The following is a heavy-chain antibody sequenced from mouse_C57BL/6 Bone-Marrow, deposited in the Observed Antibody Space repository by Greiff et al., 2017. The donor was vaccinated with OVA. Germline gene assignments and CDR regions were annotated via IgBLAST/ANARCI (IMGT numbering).Heavy chain of an antibody. Sequence: EVKLQESGGGLVKPGGSLKLSCAASGFTFSSYAMSWVRQTPEKRLEWVATISDGGSYTYYPDNVKGRFTISRDNAKNNLYLQMSHLKSEDTAMYYCARDQGVTLDYWGQGTTLTVSS. V-gene: IGHV5-4*01. CDR2: ISDGGSYT. J-gene: IGHJ2*01. CDR1: GFTFSSYA. CDR3: ARDQGVTLDY. D-gene: IGHD2-12*01.